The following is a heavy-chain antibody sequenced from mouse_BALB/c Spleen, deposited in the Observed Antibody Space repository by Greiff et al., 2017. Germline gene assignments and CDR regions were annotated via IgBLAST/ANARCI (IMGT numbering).Heavy chain of an antibody. CDR2: ILPGSGST. J-gene: IGHJ2*01. CDR3: ARSLLLRDFDY. D-gene: IGHD1-1*01. CDR1: GYTFSSYW. Sequence: QVQLPQSGAELMKPGASVKISCKATGYTFSSYWIEWVKQRPGHGLEWIGEILPGSGSTNYNEKFKGKATFTADTSSNTAYMQLSSLTSEDSAVYYCARSLLLRDFDYWGQGTTLTVSS. V-gene: IGHV1-9*01.